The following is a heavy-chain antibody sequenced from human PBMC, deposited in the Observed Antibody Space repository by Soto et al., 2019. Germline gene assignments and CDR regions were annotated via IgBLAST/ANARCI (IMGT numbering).Heavy chain of an antibody. D-gene: IGHD6-19*01. CDR3: ARVPPVAGPYFDY. CDR1: GGSISSYY. J-gene: IGHJ4*02. CDR2: IYYSGST. Sequence: QVQLQESGPGLVKPSETLSLTRTVSGGSISSYYWSWIRQPPGKGLEWIGYIYYSGSTNYNPSLKSRVTISVDTSKNQFSLKLSSVTAADTAVYYCARVPPVAGPYFDYWGQGTLVTVSS. V-gene: IGHV4-59*01.